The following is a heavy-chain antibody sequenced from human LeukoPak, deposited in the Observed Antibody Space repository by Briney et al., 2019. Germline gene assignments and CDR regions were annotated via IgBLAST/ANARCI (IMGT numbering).Heavy chain of an antibody. CDR1: EFTFSSYS. J-gene: IGHJ4*02. Sequence: PGGSLRLSCAASEFTFSSYSMNWVRQAPGKGLEWVSSISSSSSYIYYADSVKGRFTISRDNAKNSLYLQMNSLRAEDTAIYYCAKGGAGYCSSTSCLYYFDYWGQGTLVTVST. V-gene: IGHV3-21*01. CDR3: AKGGAGYCSSTSCLYYFDY. CDR2: ISSSSSYI. D-gene: IGHD2-2*01.